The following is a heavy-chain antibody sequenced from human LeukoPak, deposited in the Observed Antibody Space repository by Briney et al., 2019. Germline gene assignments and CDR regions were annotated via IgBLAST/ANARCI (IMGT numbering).Heavy chain of an antibody. V-gene: IGHV3-53*01. D-gene: IGHD3-10*01. CDR2: IYSGGST. J-gene: IGHJ4*02. CDR3: ARYTMVRGVFDY. CDR1: GFTFSDYY. Sequence: PGGSLRLSCAASGFTFSDYYMSWVRQAPGKGLEWVSVIYSGGSTYYADSVKGRFTISRDNSKNTLYLQMNSLRAEDTAVYYCARYTMVRGVFDYWGQGTLVTVSS.